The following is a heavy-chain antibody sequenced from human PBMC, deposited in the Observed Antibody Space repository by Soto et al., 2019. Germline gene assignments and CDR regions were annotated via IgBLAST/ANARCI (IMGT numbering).Heavy chain of an antibody. CDR2: VSANNCHT. D-gene: IGHD2-2*01. CDR3: ARDIESVPEKHFFYYYAMNV. CDR1: GFTFSNYG. J-gene: IGHJ6*02. Sequence: ASVKVSCKASGFTFSNYGLNWVRQAPGQGLEWMGWVSANNCHTNYAQNLQGRVSMTTDTSTSTAYMQLRGMTFADTAVYYCARDIESVPEKHFFYYYAMNVWGQGTTVTVSS. V-gene: IGHV1-18*01.